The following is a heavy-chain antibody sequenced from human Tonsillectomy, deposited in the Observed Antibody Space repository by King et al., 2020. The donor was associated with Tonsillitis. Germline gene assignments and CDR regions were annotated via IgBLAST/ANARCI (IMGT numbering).Heavy chain of an antibody. CDR1: GGTFSSYA. J-gene: IGHJ6*02. CDR2: IIPIFGTA. CDR3: ARGNIVVVPAAVKLDYYYYGMDV. D-gene: IGHD2-2*01. V-gene: IGHV1-69*01. Sequence: QLVQSGAEVKKPGSSVKVSCKASGGTFSSYAISWVRQAPGQGLEWMGGIIPIFGTANYAQKFQGRVTITADESTSTAYMELSSLRSEDTAVYYCARGNIVVVPAAVKLDYYYYGMDVWGQGTTVTVS.